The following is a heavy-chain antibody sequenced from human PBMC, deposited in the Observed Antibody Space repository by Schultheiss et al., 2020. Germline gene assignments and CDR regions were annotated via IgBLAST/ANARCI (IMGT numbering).Heavy chain of an antibody. D-gene: IGHD6-6*01. CDR3: AKLSSSSSAFYYYYMDV. J-gene: IGHJ6*03. V-gene: IGHV3-21*04. CDR1: GFTFSSYS. CDR2: ISSSSSYI. Sequence: GGSLRLSCAASGFTFSSYSMNWVRQAPGKGLEWVSSISSSSSYIYYADSVKGRFTISRDNSKNTLFLQMRSLRGEDTAVYFCAKLSSSSSAFYYYYMDVWGKGTSVTVSS.